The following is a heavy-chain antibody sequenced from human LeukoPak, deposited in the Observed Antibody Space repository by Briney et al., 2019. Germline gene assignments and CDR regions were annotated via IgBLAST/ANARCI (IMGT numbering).Heavy chain of an antibody. CDR2: ISYSGST. J-gene: IGHJ4*02. V-gene: IGHV4-59*01. Sequence: NRSERLSLTCTVSGGSISSYYWSWSRQPPGKRLEWIGHISYSGSTNYNPSLKSRVTISVDTSRNQFSLKLRSVTAADTAVYYCARATGDVFSLCGQGALFSASS. CDR1: GGSISSYY. D-gene: IGHD7-27*01. CDR3: ARATGDVFSL.